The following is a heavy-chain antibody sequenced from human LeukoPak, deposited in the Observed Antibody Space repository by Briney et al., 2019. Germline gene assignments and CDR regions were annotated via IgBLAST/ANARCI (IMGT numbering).Heavy chain of an antibody. V-gene: IGHV3-23*01. CDR2: ISGSGGST. J-gene: IGHJ6*02. CDR3: ASLQSGYSYGFFNYYYGMDV. Sequence: PGGSLRLSCAASGFTFSSYAMSWVRHAPGKGLEWVSAISGSGGSTYYADSVKGRFTISRDNSKNTLYLQMNSLRAEDTAVYYCASLQSGYSYGFFNYYYGMDVWGQGTTVTVSS. D-gene: IGHD5-18*01. CDR1: GFTFSSYA.